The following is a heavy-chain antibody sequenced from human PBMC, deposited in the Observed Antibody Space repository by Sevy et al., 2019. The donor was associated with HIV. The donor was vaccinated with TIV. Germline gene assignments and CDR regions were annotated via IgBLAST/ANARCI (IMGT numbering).Heavy chain of an antibody. J-gene: IGHJ2*01. D-gene: IGHD2-15*01. CDR3: ARVKPSCRIWRSYWRFDL. V-gene: IGHV1-2*02. Sequence: ASVKVSCKASGYSLTDHAVNWVRQAPGQGLEWMGWINPANGDTDYPRQLRERVTMTRDISIDTVYMEQRWLTSDDKAVCYCARVKPSCRIWRSYWRFDLWGQGTLVTVSS. CDR1: GYSLTDHA. CDR2: INPANGDT.